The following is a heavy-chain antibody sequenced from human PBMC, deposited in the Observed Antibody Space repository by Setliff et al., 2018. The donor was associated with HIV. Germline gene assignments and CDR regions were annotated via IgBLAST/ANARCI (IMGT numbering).Heavy chain of an antibody. D-gene: IGHD6-13*01. CDR1: GLSISSNW. V-gene: IGHV4-4*02. J-gene: IGHJ4*02. CDR3: ATYSSSWPDY. CDR2: IFHSGST. Sequence: KPSETLSLTCAVSGLSISSNWWSWVRQPPGKGLEWIGEIFHSGSTYYNPSLKSRVTISVDTSKNQFSLKLSSVTAADTSVYYCATYSSSWPDYWGQGTLVTVSS.